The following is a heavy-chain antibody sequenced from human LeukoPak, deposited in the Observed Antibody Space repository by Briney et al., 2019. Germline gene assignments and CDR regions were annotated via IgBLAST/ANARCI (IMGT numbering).Heavy chain of an antibody. Sequence: GGSLRLSCAASGFTFSSYAMRWVRQAPGKGLEWVSAIRGDAGSTGYAASVKGPFTISRDNAKNSLYLQMDSLRVEDTALYYCARVWAWGSGNYFDNWGQGTLVTVSS. J-gene: IGHJ4*02. CDR1: GFTFSSYA. CDR3: ARVWAWGSGNYFDN. CDR2: IRGDAGST. V-gene: IGHV3-20*04. D-gene: IGHD7-27*01.